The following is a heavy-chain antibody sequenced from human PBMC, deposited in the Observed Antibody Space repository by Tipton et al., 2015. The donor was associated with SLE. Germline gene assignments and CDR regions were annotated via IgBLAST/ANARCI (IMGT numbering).Heavy chain of an antibody. CDR1: GGFISSGSYY. Sequence: TLSLTCTVSGGFISSGSYYWSWIRQPAGKGLEWIGRIYSSGSTNENLSLKSRVSISKDTSKNQFSLKLSSVTAADTAVYYCARAEQQREPFDYWGQGTLVTVSS. V-gene: IGHV4-61*02. CDR3: ARAEQQREPFDY. CDR2: IYSSGST. D-gene: IGHD6-13*01. J-gene: IGHJ4*02.